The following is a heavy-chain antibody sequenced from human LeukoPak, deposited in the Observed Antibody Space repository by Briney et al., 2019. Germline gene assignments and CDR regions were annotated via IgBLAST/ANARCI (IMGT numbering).Heavy chain of an antibody. Sequence: GGSLRLSCEASGFTYTNYWMSWVRQAPGKGLEWVANIKFDGSEKYYVDSVKGRFTISRDNAKNSLYLQLNSLRAEDTAVYFCARATASNWFDPWGQGTLVTVSS. D-gene: IGHD2-21*01. CDR3: ARATASNWFDP. CDR1: GFTYTNYW. V-gene: IGHV3-7*01. CDR2: IKFDGSEK. J-gene: IGHJ5*02.